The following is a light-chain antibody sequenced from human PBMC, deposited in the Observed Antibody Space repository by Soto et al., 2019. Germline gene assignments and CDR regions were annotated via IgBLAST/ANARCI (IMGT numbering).Light chain of an antibody. CDR3: QKYNGCFLT. CDR1: QGLSNY. V-gene: IGKV1-27*01. Sequence: DLLMTQSPATLSASLGERVTITCRASQGLSNYLAWYQQKPGKAPKLLIYGASSWETGIPARFSGSGSGTDFTLTISSLQPEDVAVYYCQKYNGCFLTFGGGTKVEIK. J-gene: IGKJ4*02. CDR2: GAS.